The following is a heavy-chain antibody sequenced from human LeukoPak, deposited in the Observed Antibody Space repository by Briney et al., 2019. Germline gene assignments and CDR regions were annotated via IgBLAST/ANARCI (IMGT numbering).Heavy chain of an antibody. D-gene: IGHD1-26*01. CDR1: GGSISSYY. CDR3: ARGSGSYYEILGFDP. CDR2: IYYSGST. V-gene: IGHV4-59*08. J-gene: IGHJ5*02. Sequence: PSETLSLTCTVSGGSISSYYWSWIRQPPGKGLEWIGYIYYSGSTNYNPSLKSRVTISVDTSKNQFSLKLSSVTAADTAVYYCARGSGSYYEILGFDPWGQGTLVTVSS.